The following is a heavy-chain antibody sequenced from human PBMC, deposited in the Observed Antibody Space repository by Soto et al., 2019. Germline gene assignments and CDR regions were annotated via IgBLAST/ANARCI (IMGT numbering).Heavy chain of an antibody. CDR3: AREEYCSGGSCYHYNWFDP. D-gene: IGHD2-15*01. CDR1: GSTFSSYK. Sequence: VALTPLSAAPGSTFSSYKMNSVRQAPGKGLEWVSYISSSSSTIYYADSVKGRFTISRDNAKNSLYLQMNSLRDEDTAVYYCAREEYCSGGSCYHYNWFDPWGQGTLVTVSS. V-gene: IGHV3-48*02. CDR2: ISSSSSTI. J-gene: IGHJ5*02.